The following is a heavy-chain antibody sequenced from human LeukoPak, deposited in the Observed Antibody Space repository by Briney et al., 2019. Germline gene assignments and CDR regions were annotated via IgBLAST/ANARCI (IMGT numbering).Heavy chain of an antibody. Sequence: PGGSLRLSCAASGFTVSSNYMSWVRQAPGKGLEWASVIYRGGSTYYADSVKGRFTISRDNSKNTLYLQMSSLRAEGTAVYYCARIRGGWYIDFWGQGTLVTVSS. V-gene: IGHV3-53*01. CDR2: IYRGGST. D-gene: IGHD3-10*01. CDR3: ARIRGGWYIDF. CDR1: GFTVSSNY. J-gene: IGHJ4*02.